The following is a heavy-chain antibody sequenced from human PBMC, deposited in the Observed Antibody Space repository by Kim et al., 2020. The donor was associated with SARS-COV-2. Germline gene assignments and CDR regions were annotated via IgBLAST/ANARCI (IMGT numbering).Heavy chain of an antibody. CDR3: TRVTTISTLGAPRFKWFDP. D-gene: IGHD4-4*01. V-gene: IGHV4-59*01. J-gene: IGHJ5*02. CDR1: GGSISSYY. Sequence: SETLSLTCTVSGGSISSYYWSWVRQPPGKGLEWLGQIYYSGSTIYNPSLKSRVNISVDTSKNQFSLKLSSVTAADTAVYYCTRVTTISTLGAPRFKWFDPWGEGALVTVSS. CDR2: IYYSGST.